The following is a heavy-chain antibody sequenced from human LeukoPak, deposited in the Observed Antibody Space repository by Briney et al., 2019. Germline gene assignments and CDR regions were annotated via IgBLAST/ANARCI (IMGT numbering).Heavy chain of an antibody. D-gene: IGHD3-3*01. CDR1: GFTFSSYS. J-gene: IGHJ2*01. CDR2: ISSSSSTI. CDR3: ARGRPSVTIFGVVIQDYWYFDL. V-gene: IGHV3-48*01. Sequence: PGGSLRLSCAASGFTFSSYSMNWVRQAPGKGLEWVSYISSSSSTIYYADSVKGRFTISRDNAKNSLYLQMNSLRAEDTAVYYCARGRPSVTIFGVVIQDYWYFDLWGRGTLVTVSS.